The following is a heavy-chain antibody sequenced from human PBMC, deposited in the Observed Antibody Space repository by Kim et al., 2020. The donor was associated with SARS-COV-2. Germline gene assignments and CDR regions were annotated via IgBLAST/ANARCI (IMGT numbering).Heavy chain of an antibody. Sequence: GGSLRLSCAASGFTFGDYAMHWVRQAPGKGLEWVSGISWNSGSIGYADSVKGRFTISRDNAKNSLYLQMNSLRAEDTALYYCAKDMGSGYYYDSSGYYYDYYYGMDVWGQGTTVTVSS. CDR2: ISWNSGSI. CDR1: GFTFGDYA. CDR3: AKDMGSGYYYDSSGYYYDYYYGMDV. J-gene: IGHJ6*02. V-gene: IGHV3-9*01. D-gene: IGHD3-22*01.